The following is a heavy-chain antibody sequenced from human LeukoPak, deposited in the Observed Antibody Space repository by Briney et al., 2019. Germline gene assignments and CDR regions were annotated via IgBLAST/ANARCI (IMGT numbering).Heavy chain of an antibody. CDR2: NSGSGGST. J-gene: IGHJ4*02. Sequence: GGSLRLSCAASGFTFSSYAMSWVRQAPGKGLEWVSANSGSGGSTYYADSVKGRFTISRDNSKNTLYLQMNSLRAEDTAVYYCAKDSVLLWFGELLPTLDYWGQGTLVTVSS. V-gene: IGHV3-23*01. CDR3: AKDSVLLWFGELLPTLDY. D-gene: IGHD3-10*01. CDR1: GFTFSSYA.